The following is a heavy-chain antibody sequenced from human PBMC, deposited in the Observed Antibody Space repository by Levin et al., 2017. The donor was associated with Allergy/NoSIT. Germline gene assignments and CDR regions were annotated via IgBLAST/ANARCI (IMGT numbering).Heavy chain of an antibody. V-gene: IGHV4-4*02. Sequence: PWGSLRLSCAVSGGSISTDNWWCWIRQPPGKGLEWIGEIYRSGDTNHNPSLRSRVTMSVDKSKNHFSLKLSSVTAADTAVYYCATVEGLFCSGGSCSYSFHYWGQGALVTVSS. D-gene: IGHD2-15*01. CDR2: IYRSGDT. CDR1: GGSISTDNW. CDR3: ATVEGLFCSGGSCSYSFHY. J-gene: IGHJ4*02.